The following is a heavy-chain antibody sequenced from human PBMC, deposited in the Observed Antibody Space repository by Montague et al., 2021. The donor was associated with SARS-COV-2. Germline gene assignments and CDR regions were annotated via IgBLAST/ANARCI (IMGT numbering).Heavy chain of an antibody. CDR3: ARESAGIAVTVDY. CDR1: GFTFSSYG. V-gene: IGHV3-33*01. D-gene: IGHD6-19*01. Sequence: FLRLSCAASGFTFSSYGMHWVRQAPGKGLEWVAVIWYDGSNKYYADSVKGRFTISRDNSKNTLYLQMNSLRAEDTAVYYCARESAGIAVTVDYWGQGTLVTVSS. CDR2: IWYDGSNK. J-gene: IGHJ4*02.